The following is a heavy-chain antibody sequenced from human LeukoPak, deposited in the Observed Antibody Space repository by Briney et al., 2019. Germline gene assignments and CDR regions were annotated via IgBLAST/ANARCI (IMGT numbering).Heavy chain of an antibody. D-gene: IGHD6-13*01. V-gene: IGHV3-74*01. Sequence: GGSLRLSCAASGFTFSNYWMHWVRQAPGKGLVWVSRINSDGINTSYADSVKGRFTISRDNAKNTLNLQMNSLRAEDTAVYYCAKDLTPYSSSWYPNYWGQGTLVTVSS. CDR3: AKDLTPYSSSWYPNY. CDR1: GFTFSNYW. J-gene: IGHJ4*02. CDR2: INSDGINT.